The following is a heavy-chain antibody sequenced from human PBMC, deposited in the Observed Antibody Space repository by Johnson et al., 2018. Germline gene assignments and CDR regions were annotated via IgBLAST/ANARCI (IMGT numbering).Heavy chain of an antibody. Sequence: VQLVQSGGGLVKPGGSLRLSCAASGFTFSSYRMNWVRQAPGKGLEWVSSISSSSSYIYYADSVKGRFTISRDNAKNSLYLQMNSLRAEDTAVYYCASHSRYYGSSGRLLRHWGQGTLVTVCS. D-gene: IGHD3-22*01. CDR1: GFTFSSYR. J-gene: IGHJ1*01. V-gene: IGHV3-21*01. CDR3: ASHSRYYGSSGRLLRH. CDR2: ISSSSSYI.